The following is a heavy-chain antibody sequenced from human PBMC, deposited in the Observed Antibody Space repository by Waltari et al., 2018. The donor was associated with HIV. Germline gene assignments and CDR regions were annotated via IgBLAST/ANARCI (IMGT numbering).Heavy chain of an antibody. Sequence: QVQLQESGPGLVRPSQTLSLTCTVSGGSISSGSYYWSWIRQPAGKGLEWIGRIYTTGSTNYNPPLKSRVTTSFDTSKNQVSLKLSSVTAADTAVYYCARSPRIAVAGDDAFDIWGQGTMVTVSS. CDR2: IYTTGST. D-gene: IGHD6-19*01. V-gene: IGHV4-61*02. CDR3: ARSPRIAVAGDDAFDI. CDR1: GGSISSGSYY. J-gene: IGHJ3*02.